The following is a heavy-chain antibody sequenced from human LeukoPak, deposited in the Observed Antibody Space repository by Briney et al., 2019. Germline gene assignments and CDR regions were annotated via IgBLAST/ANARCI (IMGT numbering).Heavy chain of an antibody. CDR3: ASSRRVLDGMDV. Sequence: SQTLSLTCAVSGGSISSGGYPWSWIRQPPGKGLEWIGYIYHSGSTYYNPSLKSRVTISVDRSKNQFSLKLSSVTAADTAVYYCASSRRVLDGMDVWGQGTTVTVSS. V-gene: IGHV4-30-2*01. CDR1: GGSISSGGYP. D-gene: IGHD4/OR15-4a*01. CDR2: IYHSGST. J-gene: IGHJ6*02.